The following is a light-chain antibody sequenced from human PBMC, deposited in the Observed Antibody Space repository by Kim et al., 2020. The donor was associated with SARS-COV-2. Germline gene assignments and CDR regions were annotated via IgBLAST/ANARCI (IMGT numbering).Light chain of an antibody. CDR1: QSVSSNY. V-gene: IGKV3-20*01. CDR2: DTS. Sequence: EIVLTQSPGTLSLSPGERATLSCRANQSVSSNYLAWYRQKPGQAPRLLIHDTSTRATGITDRFSGSGSGTDFTLTISRLEPEDFAVYYCHQYASLPRTFGQGTKVDIK. CDR3: HQYASLPRT. J-gene: IGKJ1*01.